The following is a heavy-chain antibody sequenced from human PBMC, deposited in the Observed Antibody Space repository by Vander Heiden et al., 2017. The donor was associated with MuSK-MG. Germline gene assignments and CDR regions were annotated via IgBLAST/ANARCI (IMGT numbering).Heavy chain of an antibody. V-gene: IGHV3-30*03. Sequence: QVQLVESGGGVVQPGRSLRLSCAASGFTFSSYGMHGVRQAPGKGLEWVAVISSDGSTKYYADSVKGRFTISRDNSKNTLYLQMNSLRAEDTAVYFCTEPVYWGQGTLVTVSS. CDR2: ISSDGSTK. CDR1: GFTFSSYG. J-gene: IGHJ4*02. CDR3: TEPVY.